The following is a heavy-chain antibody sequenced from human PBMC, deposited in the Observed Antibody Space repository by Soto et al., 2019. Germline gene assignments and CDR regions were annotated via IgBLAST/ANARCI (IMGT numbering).Heavy chain of an antibody. V-gene: IGHV3-66*01. J-gene: IGHJ4*02. Sequence: EVQLVESGGGLVQPGGSLRLSCAASGFTVSDNYMNWVRQAPGKWLEWVAVIYRGTTYYADSVKGRFTISRDNSKNTRYIQMSSLRPEDTAVYYCARDLDRRDYDSTGYSFDYWGQGTLVAVSS. CDR2: IYRGTT. CDR3: ARDLDRRDYDSTGYSFDY. CDR1: GFTVSDNY. D-gene: IGHD3-22*01.